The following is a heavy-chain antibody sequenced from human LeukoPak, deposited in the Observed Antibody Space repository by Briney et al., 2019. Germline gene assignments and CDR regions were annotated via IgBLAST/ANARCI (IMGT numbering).Heavy chain of an antibody. Sequence: PGGSLRLSCAASGFTFSSYAIHWVRQAPGKGLEWVAVISYDGSNKYYADSVKGRFTISRDNSKNTLYLQMNSLRAEDTAVYYCARDGRHYYDSSGYYLDYWGQGTLVTVSS. J-gene: IGHJ4*02. D-gene: IGHD3-22*01. CDR3: ARDGRHYYDSSGYYLDY. V-gene: IGHV3-30-3*01. CDR1: GFTFSSYA. CDR2: ISYDGSNK.